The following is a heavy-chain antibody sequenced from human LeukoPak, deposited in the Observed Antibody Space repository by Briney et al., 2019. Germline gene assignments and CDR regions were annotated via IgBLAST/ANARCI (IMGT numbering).Heavy chain of an antibody. CDR3: VSPSRPGTTLYFDW. V-gene: IGHV3-23*01. D-gene: IGHD1-1*01. CDR1: GFTFSNYD. J-gene: IGHJ4*02. Sequence: GGSLRLSCEASGFTFSNYDMIWVRQAPGKGLEWVSIISGSGGSPYYGDSVKGRFTISRDNFKNTLYLQMNSLRVEDTAVYYCVSPSRPGTTLYFDWWGQGTLVTVSA. CDR2: ISGSGGSP.